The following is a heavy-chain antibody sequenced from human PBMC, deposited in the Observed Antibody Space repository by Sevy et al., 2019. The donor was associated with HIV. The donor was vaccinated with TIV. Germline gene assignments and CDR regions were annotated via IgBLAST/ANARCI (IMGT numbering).Heavy chain of an antibody. J-gene: IGHJ4*02. D-gene: IGHD3-16*01. V-gene: IGHV4-34*01. Sequence: SETLSLTCTVYGGSFSGYYWSWIRQPPGKGLEWIGEINHSGSTNYNPSLKSRVTISVDTSKNQFSLMLSSVTAADTAVYYCARGRELSAGDLYYFDYWGQGTLVTVSS. CDR1: GGSFSGYY. CDR2: INHSGST. CDR3: ARGRELSAGDLYYFDY.